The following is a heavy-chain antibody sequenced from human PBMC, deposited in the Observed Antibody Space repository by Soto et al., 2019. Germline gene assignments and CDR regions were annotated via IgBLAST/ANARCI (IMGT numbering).Heavy chain of an antibody. CDR2: VGPFTGNT. CDR3: ATQPLYYNSNFFDP. D-gene: IGHD3-10*01. V-gene: IGHV1-18*01. J-gene: IGHJ5*02. CDR1: GYTFTSYG. Sequence: ASVKVSCKASGYTFTSYGISWVRQAPGQGLEWMGWVGPFTGNTNYAQKFQGRLTLTTDTSTDTAYMELRSLTSDDTALYFCATQPLYYNSNFFDPWGQGTPVTVSS.